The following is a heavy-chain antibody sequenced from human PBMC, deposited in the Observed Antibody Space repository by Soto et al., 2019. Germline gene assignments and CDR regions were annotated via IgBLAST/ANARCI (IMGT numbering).Heavy chain of an antibody. Sequence: QVQLVQSGAEVKKPGASVKVSCKASGYTFTNYGISWVRQAPGQGLEWMGWISAYNGNTHYAQKVQGRVTMTTDTSTSIAYRELRSLRSDDTAGYHCARVKDYYDSSGYPFDYWGQGTLDTVSS. V-gene: IGHV1-18*01. CDR3: ARVKDYYDSSGYPFDY. CDR1: GYTFTNYG. J-gene: IGHJ4*02. CDR2: ISAYNGNT. D-gene: IGHD3-22*01.